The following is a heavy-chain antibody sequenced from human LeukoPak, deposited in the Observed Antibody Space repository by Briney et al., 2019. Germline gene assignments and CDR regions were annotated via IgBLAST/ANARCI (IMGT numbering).Heavy chain of an antibody. D-gene: IGHD6-19*01. J-gene: IGHJ5*02. V-gene: IGHV3-30*02. CDR1: GFTFSSYG. CDR2: IRYDGSNK. Sequence: GGSLRLSCAASGFTFSSYGMHWVRQAPGKGLEWVVFIRYDGSNKYYADSVKGRFTISRDNSKNTLYLQMNSLRAEDTAVYYCAKPSYSSGWRPNYNWFDPWGQGTLVTVSS. CDR3: AKPSYSSGWRPNYNWFDP.